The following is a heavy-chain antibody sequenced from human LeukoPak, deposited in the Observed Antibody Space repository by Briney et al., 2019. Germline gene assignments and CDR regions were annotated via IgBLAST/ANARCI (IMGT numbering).Heavy chain of an antibody. CDR1: GGSISSYY. V-gene: IGHV4-4*07. CDR2: IYTSGST. Sequence: SETLSLTCTVSGGSISSYYWSWIRQPAGKGLEWIGRIYTSGSTNYNPSLKSRVTMSVDTSKSQFSLKLSSVTAADTAVYYCAKSGSPFYYYYYMDVWGKGTTVTVSS. CDR3: AKSGSPFYYYYYMDV. D-gene: IGHD1-26*01. J-gene: IGHJ6*03.